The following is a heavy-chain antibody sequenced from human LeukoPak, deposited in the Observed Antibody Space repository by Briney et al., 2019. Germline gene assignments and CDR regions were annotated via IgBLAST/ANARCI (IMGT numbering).Heavy chain of an antibody. J-gene: IGHJ4*02. V-gene: IGHV3-13*01. D-gene: IGHD5-18*01. CDR3: VREARGYHYTYFDY. CDR1: GFTLGSHD. Sequence: GRSLRLSCTASGFTLGSHDMHWVRQTTGEGREWVAAIASGFQTFYAGSVKGRFTVSREDAKNSLYLQMNSLRAGDTGVYSCVREARGYHYTYFDYWGQGTLVTVSS. CDR2: IASGFQT.